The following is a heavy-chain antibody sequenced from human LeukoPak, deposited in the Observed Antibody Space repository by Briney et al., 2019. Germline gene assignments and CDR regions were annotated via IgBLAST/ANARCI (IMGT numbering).Heavy chain of an antibody. CDR2: TYYRSKWYK. CDR3: AREGSYFDY. CDR1: GDSVSSNGAA. V-gene: IGHV6-1*01. Sequence: SQTLSLTCAISGDSVSSNGAAWNWIRQSPSRGLEWLGRTYYRSKWYKNYGVSVKSRVTINPDTPKNPFSLQLNSVTPEDTAVYYCAREGSYFDYWGQGTLVTVSS. J-gene: IGHJ4*02.